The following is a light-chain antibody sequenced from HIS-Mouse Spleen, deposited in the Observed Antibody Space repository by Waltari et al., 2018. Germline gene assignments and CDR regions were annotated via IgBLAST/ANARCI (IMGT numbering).Light chain of an antibody. CDR2: KDR. J-gene: IGLJ2*01. CDR1: ALPKQY. Sequence: SYELTQPPSVSVSPGQTARITCSGDALPKQYAYWYQQKPGQAPVLVIYKDRERPSGIPGRFSGSSSGTTVTLTISGVQAEDEADYYCQSADSSGTSHVVFGGGTKLTVL. V-gene: IGLV3-25*03. CDR3: QSADSSGTSHVV.